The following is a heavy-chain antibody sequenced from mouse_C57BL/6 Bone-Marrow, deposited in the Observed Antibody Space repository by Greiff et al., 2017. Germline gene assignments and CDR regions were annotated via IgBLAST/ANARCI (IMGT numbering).Heavy chain of an antibody. CDR3: AKRAYSNPFAY. CDR1: GYAFTNYL. Sequence: QVQLQQSGAELVRPGTSVKVSCKASGYAFTNYLIEWVKQRPGQGLEWIGVINPGSGGTNYNEKFKGKATLTADKSSSTAYMQLSSLTSEDSAVYFCAKRAYSNPFAYWGQGTLVTVSA. V-gene: IGHV1-54*01. CDR2: INPGSGGT. D-gene: IGHD2-5*01. J-gene: IGHJ3*01.